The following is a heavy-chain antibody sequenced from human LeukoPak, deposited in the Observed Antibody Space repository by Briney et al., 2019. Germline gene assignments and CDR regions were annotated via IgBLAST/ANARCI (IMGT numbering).Heavy chain of an antibody. Sequence: PGGSLRLSCAVSGFNLNSYAMHWVRQAPGKGLEWVAVIRHDEANSFYADSVQGRFTISGDTSKKLLYLQMNSLRVEDTAVYYCAKEYTPSSPLGELDSWGQGTLVTVSS. CDR2: IRHDEANS. V-gene: IGHV3-30*02. D-gene: IGHD6-6*01. J-gene: IGHJ4*02. CDR1: GFNLNSYA. CDR3: AKEYTPSSPLGELDS.